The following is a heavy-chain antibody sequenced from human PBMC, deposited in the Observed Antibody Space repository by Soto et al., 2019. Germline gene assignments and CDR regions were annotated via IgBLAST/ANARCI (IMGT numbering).Heavy chain of an antibody. D-gene: IGHD2-15*01. CDR1: GYTFTSYA. Sequence: GASVKVSCKASGYTFTSYAMHWVRQAPGQRLEWMGWINAGHGNTKYSQKFQGRVTITRDTYASIAYMELSSLRTEDTAVYYCARSYGCSGGSCYFDYWGQGTLVTVSS. CDR2: INAGHGNT. J-gene: IGHJ4*02. V-gene: IGHV1-3*01. CDR3: ARSYGCSGGSCYFDY.